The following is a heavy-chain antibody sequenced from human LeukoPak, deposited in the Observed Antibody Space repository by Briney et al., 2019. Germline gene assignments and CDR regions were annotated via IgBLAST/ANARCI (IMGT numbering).Heavy chain of an antibody. V-gene: IGHV3-7*03. Sequence: GGSLRLSCAASGITFSRFWMSWVRQAPGKGLQWVANINQDGSEKHYVDSVKGRFTISRDNAENSLYLQMNSLRAEDTAVYYCARGGHFDYGGQGALVTVAS. CDR2: INQDGSEK. CDR3: ARGGHFDY. CDR1: GITFSRFW. D-gene: IGHD3-16*01. J-gene: IGHJ4*02.